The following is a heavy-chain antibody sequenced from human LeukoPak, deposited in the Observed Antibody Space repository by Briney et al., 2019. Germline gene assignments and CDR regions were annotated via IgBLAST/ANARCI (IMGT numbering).Heavy chain of an antibody. Sequence: SETLSLTCTVSSGSFTSYYWSWIRQPPGKGLEWIGYIYHSGSTNYNPSLKSRVTISVDTSKNQFSLKLTSVTAADTAVYYCARGGSRYYTSNSFDYWGRGTLVTVSS. CDR1: SGSFTSYY. J-gene: IGHJ4*02. D-gene: IGHD3-22*01. CDR3: ARGGSRYYTSNSFDY. CDR2: IYHSGST. V-gene: IGHV4-59*01.